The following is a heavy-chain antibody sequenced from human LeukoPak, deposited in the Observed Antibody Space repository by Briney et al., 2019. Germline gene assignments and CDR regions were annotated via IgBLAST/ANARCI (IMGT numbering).Heavy chain of an antibody. V-gene: IGHV3-13*01. CDR1: GFTFSSYD. Sequence: GGSLRLSCAASGFTFSSYDMRWVRQAPGKGLGWVSAIGTAGDTYYPGSGKGRFTISRENAKNSLYLQMNSLRAGDTAVYYCARGGYCSSTSCYAGWFDPWGQGTLVTVSS. CDR3: ARGGYCSSTSCYAGWFDP. J-gene: IGHJ5*02. D-gene: IGHD2-2*01. CDR2: IGTAGDT.